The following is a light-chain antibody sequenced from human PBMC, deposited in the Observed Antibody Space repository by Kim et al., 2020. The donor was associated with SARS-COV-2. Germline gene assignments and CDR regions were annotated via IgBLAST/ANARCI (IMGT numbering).Light chain of an antibody. Sequence: ALGKTVRITCQGDSLRSYYASWYQQKPGQAPVLVIYGKNNRPSAIPDRFSGSSSGNTASLTITGAQAEDEADYYCNSRDSSGNHWVFGGGTKLTVL. V-gene: IGLV3-19*01. CDR1: SLRSYY. CDR2: GKN. CDR3: NSRDSSGNHWV. J-gene: IGLJ3*02.